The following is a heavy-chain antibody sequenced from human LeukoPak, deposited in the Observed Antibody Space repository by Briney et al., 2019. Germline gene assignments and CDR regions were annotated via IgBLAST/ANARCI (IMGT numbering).Heavy chain of an antibody. CDR3: ARQNDFRLDY. CDR1: GYTFSSYW. D-gene: IGHD3-3*01. J-gene: IGHJ4*02. V-gene: IGHV5-51*01. Sequence: GESLRISCKGSGYTFSSYWIGCVRQMPGKGLEWMGIIYPGDSDTRYSPSLQGQVTISVDTSIGTAYLQWSSLKASDTAIYYCARQNDFRLDYWGQGTLVTVSS. CDR2: IYPGDSDT.